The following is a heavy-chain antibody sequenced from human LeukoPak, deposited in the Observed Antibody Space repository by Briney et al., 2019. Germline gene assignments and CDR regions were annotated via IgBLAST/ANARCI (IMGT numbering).Heavy chain of an antibody. CDR2: ITATGDTA. J-gene: IGHJ4*02. V-gene: IGHV3-23*01. Sequence: GGSLRLSCVASGFTFTKCAMSWIRQAPGKGLEWVAIITATGDTAYYADSVKGRFTISRDNSRNTVYMQMDSLRAEDTAIYYCAGDRNSDWYSPLDYWGQGSQVTVSP. D-gene: IGHD6-19*01. CDR3: AGDRNSDWYSPLDY. CDR1: GFTFTKCA.